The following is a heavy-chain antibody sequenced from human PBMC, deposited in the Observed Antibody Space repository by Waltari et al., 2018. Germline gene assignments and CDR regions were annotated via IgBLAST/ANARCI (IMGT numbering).Heavy chain of an antibody. D-gene: IGHD3-3*01. Sequence: EVQLVESGGGLVQPGRSLRLSCTTSGFTLGDYGMSWVRQAPGKGLDWVGFTRSNAYYGTVEYAASVKGRFTISRDDSKSIVYLQMNSLKTEDTAVYYCTRVKGSFWGGYCFDSWGQGTPVTVSS. CDR1: GFTLGDYG. CDR3: TRVKGSFWGGYCFDS. V-gene: IGHV3-49*04. J-gene: IGHJ4*02. CDR2: TRSNAYYGTV.